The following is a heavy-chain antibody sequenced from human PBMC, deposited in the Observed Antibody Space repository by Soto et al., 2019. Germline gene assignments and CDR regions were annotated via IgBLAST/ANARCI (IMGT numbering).Heavy chain of an antibody. CDR1: GYTFTNYW. V-gene: IGHV5-51*01. Sequence: PGESLKISCKGSGYTFTNYWIVWVRQMPGKGLEWMGIIFPDDSDTRYSPSFQGQVTISADKSITTAYLQWSSLKASDTAMYYCARVRARSLRGYYYGMDVWGQGTTVTVSS. D-gene: IGHD4-17*01. CDR2: IFPDDSDT. J-gene: IGHJ6*02. CDR3: ARVRARSLRGYYYGMDV.